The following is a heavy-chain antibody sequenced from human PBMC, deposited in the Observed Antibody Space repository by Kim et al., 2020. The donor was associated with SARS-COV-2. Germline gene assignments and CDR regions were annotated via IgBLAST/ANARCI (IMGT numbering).Heavy chain of an antibody. V-gene: IGHV3-30*03. Sequence: GGSLRLSCEVSEFTFYDFGMHWVRQAPGKGLEWVAGISYDGREQYYADSVKGRFTISRDNSEDTLYLEMASLRADDTAVYYCARDGGYNYILHYFVYWGQGVLVSVSS. J-gene: IGHJ4*02. CDR1: EFTFYDFG. D-gene: IGHD5-18*01. CDR3: ARDGGYNYILHYFVY. CDR2: ISYDGREQ.